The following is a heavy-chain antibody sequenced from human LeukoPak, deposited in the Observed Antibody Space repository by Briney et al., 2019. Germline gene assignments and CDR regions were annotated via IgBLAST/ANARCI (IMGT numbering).Heavy chain of an antibody. CDR1: GYTLTELS. CDR2: FDPEDGET. Sequence: GASVKVSCKVSGYTLTELSMHWVRQAPGKGLEWMGGFDPEDGETIYAQKFQGRVTMTEDTSTDTAYMELSSLRSEDTAVYYCATDLDITMIAQLWGQGTLVTVSS. CDR3: ATDLDITMIAQL. J-gene: IGHJ4*02. V-gene: IGHV1-24*01. D-gene: IGHD3-22*01.